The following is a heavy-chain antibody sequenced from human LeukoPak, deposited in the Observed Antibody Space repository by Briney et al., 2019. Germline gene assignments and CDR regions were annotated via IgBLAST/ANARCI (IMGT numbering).Heavy chain of an antibody. Sequence: ASVKVSCTASGYTFTIYYMHWVRQAPGQGLEWMGIINPSGGSTSYAQKFQGRVTMTRDTSTSTVYMELSSLRSEDTAVYYCARSLRDYVWGSYLPWAFDIWGQGTMVTVSS. CDR1: GYTFTIYY. D-gene: IGHD3-16*02. J-gene: IGHJ3*02. V-gene: IGHV1-46*01. CDR2: INPSGGST. CDR3: ARSLRDYVWGSYLPWAFDI.